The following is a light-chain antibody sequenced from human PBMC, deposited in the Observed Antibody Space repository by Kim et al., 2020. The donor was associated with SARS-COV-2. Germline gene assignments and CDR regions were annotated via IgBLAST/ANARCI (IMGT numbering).Light chain of an antibody. V-gene: IGLV2-14*03. J-gene: IGLJ3*02. CDR1: SSDIGTYRY. Sequence: GQSITISCPGSSSDIGTYRYVSWYQQHPGKAPKLIIYDVSERPSGVSYRFSGSKSGNTASLTISGLQAEDEGDYYCSSYIRSSSFAFGGGTKVTVL. CDR3: SSYIRSSSFA. CDR2: DVS.